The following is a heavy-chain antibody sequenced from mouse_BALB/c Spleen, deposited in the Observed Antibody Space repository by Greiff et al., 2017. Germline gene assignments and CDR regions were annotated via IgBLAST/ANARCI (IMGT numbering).Heavy chain of an antibody. V-gene: IGHV1-14*01. J-gene: IGHJ4*01. Sequence: EVQLQESGPELVKPGASVKMSCKASGYTFTSYVMHWVKQKPGQGLEWIGYINPYNDGTKYNEKFKGKATLTSDKSSSTAYMELSSLTSEDSAVYYCARGTTVVSYYYAMDYWGQGTSVTVSS. CDR1: GYTFTSYV. CDR2: INPYNDGT. D-gene: IGHD1-1*01. CDR3: ARGTTVVSYYYAMDY.